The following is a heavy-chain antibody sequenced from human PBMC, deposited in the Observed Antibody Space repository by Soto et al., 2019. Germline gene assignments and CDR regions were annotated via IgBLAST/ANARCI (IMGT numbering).Heavy chain of an antibody. CDR1: GGSFSGYY. V-gene: IGHV4-34*01. J-gene: IGHJ3*02. CDR2: INHSGST. Sequence: PSETLSLTCAVYGGSFSGYYWSWIRQPPGKGLEWIGEINHSGSTNYNPSLKSRVTISVDTSKNQFSLKLSSVTAEDTAVYYCASPLAFDIWGQGTMVTVSS. CDR3: ASPLAFDI.